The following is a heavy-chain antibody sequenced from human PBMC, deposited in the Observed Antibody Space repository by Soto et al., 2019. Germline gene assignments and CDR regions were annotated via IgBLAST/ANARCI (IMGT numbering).Heavy chain of an antibody. CDR3: ARGVYSGYDYGYYYYYMDV. J-gene: IGHJ6*03. CDR2: IIPILGIA. D-gene: IGHD5-12*01. CDR1: GGTFSSYT. Sequence: QVQLVQSGAEVQKPGSSVKVSCKASGGTFSSYTISWVRQAPGQGLEWMGRIIPILGIANYAQKFQGRVTITADKSTSTAYMELSSLRSEDTAVYYCARGVYSGYDYGYYYYYMDVWGKGTTVTVSS. V-gene: IGHV1-69*02.